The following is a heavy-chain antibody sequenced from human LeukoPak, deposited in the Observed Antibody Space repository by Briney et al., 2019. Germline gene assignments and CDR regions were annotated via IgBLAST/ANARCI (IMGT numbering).Heavy chain of an antibody. J-gene: IGHJ3*02. D-gene: IGHD6-13*01. CDR3: AKGPSSQTPNDAFDI. CDR2: ISYDGSNK. CDR1: GFTFSSYP. Sequence: GGSLRLSCAASGFTFSSYPMHWVRQTPGKGLEWVAVISYDGSNKYYADSVKGRFTISRDNSKNTLYLQMNSLRAEDTAVYYCAKGPSSQTPNDAFDIWGQGTMVTVSS. V-gene: IGHV3-30*04.